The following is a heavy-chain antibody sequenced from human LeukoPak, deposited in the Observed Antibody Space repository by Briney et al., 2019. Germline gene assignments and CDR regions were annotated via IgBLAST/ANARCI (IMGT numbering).Heavy chain of an antibody. V-gene: IGHV3-23*01. Sequence: GGSLRLSCVGSGLTFSSYAMSWVRQAPGKGLEWVSAISGSGTYTYYADSVKGRFTISRDNAKNSLYLQMNSLRAEDTAVYYCARRKTSGSYEKYYFDYWGQGTLVTVSS. CDR3: ARRKTSGSYEKYYFDY. J-gene: IGHJ4*02. CDR1: GLTFSSYA. CDR2: ISGSGTYT. D-gene: IGHD1-26*01.